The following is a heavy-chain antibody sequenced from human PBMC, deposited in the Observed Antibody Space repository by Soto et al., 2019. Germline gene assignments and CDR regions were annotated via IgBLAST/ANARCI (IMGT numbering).Heavy chain of an antibody. CDR2: ISSSSSTI. Sequence: GGSLRLSCAASGFTFSSYSMNWVRQAPGKGLEWVSYISSSSSTIYYADSVKGRFTISRDNAKNSLYLQMNSLRDEDTAVYYCAKGPWGSSSSHFDYWGQGTLVTVSS. J-gene: IGHJ4*02. V-gene: IGHV3-48*02. D-gene: IGHD6-6*01. CDR1: GFTFSSYS. CDR3: AKGPWGSSSSHFDY.